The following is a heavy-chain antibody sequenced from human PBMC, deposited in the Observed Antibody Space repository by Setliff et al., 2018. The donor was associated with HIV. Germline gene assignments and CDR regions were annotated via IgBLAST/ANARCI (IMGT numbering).Heavy chain of an antibody. CDR1: GFSLTSYG. CDR3: AKDRDYGDNLLLLNWFDP. D-gene: IGHD4-17*01. Sequence: GESLKISCAASGFSLTSYGMHWVRQAPGKGLEWVAFIRHDGSNKYYADSVKGRFTISRDNSKNTLYLQMNSLRGEDTAVYHCAKDRDYGDNLLLLNWFDPWGQGTLVTVSS. CDR2: IRHDGSNK. V-gene: IGHV3-30*02. J-gene: IGHJ5*02.